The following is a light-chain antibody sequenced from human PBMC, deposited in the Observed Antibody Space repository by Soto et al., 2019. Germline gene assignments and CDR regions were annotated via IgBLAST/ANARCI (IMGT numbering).Light chain of an antibody. CDR2: DAS. CDR1: QSVSSY. V-gene: IGKV3-11*01. Sequence: IVVTQSAATLSLSPGERATLSCRASQSVSSYLAWYQQKPGQAPRLLIYDASNRATGIAARFSGSGSGTDFALTISSLEPEDFAVYYCQQRSNWPSGLTFGGGTKVDIK. CDR3: QQRSNWPSGLT. J-gene: IGKJ4*01.